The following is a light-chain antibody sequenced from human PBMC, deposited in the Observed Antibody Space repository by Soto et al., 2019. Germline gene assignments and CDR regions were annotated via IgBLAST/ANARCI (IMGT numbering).Light chain of an antibody. J-gene: IGLJ2*01. V-gene: IGLV7-46*01. CDR1: TGTVTTGHA. Sequence: QAVVTPEPSLTVSPGGTVTLTCGSITGTVTTGHAPYWFQQKPGQAPRTLIYETTNRHSWTPARFSGSLLGGKAALTLSGAQPEDEAEYYCLLSYSGARVFGGGTKLTVL. CDR3: LLSYSGARV. CDR2: ETT.